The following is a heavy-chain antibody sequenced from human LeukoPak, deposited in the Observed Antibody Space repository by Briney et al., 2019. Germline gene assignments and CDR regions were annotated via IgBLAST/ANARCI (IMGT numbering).Heavy chain of an antibody. Sequence: SETLSLTCTASGGSISSYYWSWIRQPPGKGLEWIGYIYYSGSTNYNPSLKSRVTISVDTSKNQFSLKLSSVTAADTAVYYCARGGARGYADYWGQETLVTVSS. CDR1: GGSISSYY. CDR2: IYYSGST. J-gene: IGHJ4*02. V-gene: IGHV4-59*01. CDR3: ARGGARGYADY. D-gene: IGHD5-18*01.